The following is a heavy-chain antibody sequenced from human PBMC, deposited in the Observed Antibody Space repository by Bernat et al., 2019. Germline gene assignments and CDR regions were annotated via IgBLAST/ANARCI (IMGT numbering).Heavy chain of an antibody. J-gene: IGHJ6*02. Sequence: QVQLVQSGAEVKKPGASVKVSCKASGYTFTSYGISWVRQAPGQGLEWMGWISAYNGNTNYAQKLQGRVTMTTDTSTSTAYMELRSLRSDDTAVYYCARAQDCTNGVCHPWYYGMDVWGQGTTVTVSS. CDR2: ISAYNGNT. CDR1: GYTFTSYG. CDR3: ARAQDCTNGVCHPWYYGMDV. D-gene: IGHD2-8*01. V-gene: IGHV1-18*01.